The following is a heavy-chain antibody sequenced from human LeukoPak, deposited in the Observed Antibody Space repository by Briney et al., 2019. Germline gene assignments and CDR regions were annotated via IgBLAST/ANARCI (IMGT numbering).Heavy chain of an antibody. CDR3: ARAGKIAPYYFDY. V-gene: IGHV4-59*12. J-gene: IGHJ4*02. CDR2: IYYSGST. D-gene: IGHD2-21*01. CDR1: GGSISSYY. Sequence: SETLSLTCTVSGGSISSYYWSWIRQPPGKGLEWIGYIYYSGSTNYNPSLKSRVTISVDTSKNQFSLKLSSVTAADTAVYYCARAGKIAPYYFDYWGQGTLVTVPS.